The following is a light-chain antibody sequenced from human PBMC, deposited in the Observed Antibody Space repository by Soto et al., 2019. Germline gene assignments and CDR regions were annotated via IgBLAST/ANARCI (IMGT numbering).Light chain of an antibody. V-gene: IGKV1-5*03. CDR2: KAY. J-gene: IGKJ2*01. CDR1: QSIGAC. Sequence: DIRMTQSPSTLSASVGDRVTITCRASQSIGACLAWYQQKPGQAPNLLIYKAYSLQSGVPSRFSGSGSGTEFNLTSSSLQPDDFATYYWQKYNSLSYTFGQGTKLEIK. CDR3: QKYNSLSYT.